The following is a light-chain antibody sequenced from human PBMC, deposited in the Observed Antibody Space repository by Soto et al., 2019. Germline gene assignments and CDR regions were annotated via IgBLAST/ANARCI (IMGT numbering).Light chain of an antibody. Sequence: QSVLTQPASVSGSPGQSITISCTGTSSDVGNYKYVSWYQQHPGKAPKLMIYEVSNRPSGVSNRFSGSKSGNTASLTISGLQAEDETDYYCLSYTSSGTYVFGPGTKLTVL. CDR3: LSYTSSGTYV. V-gene: IGLV2-14*01. J-gene: IGLJ1*01. CDR2: EVS. CDR1: SSDVGNYKY.